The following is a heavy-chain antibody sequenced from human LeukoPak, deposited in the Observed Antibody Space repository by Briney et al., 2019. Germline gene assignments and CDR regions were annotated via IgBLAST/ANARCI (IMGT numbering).Heavy chain of an antibody. J-gene: IGHJ4*02. D-gene: IGHD5-18*01. V-gene: IGHV3-21*01. CDR2: ISSSSSYI. CDR3: ARVGERYSYDLADY. Sequence: GGSLRLSCAASGFTFSSYSMNWVRQAPGKGLEWVSSISSSSSYIYYADSVKGRFTISRDNAKNSLYLQMNSLRAEDTAVYYCARVGERYSYDLADYWGQGTLVTVSS. CDR1: GFTFSSYS.